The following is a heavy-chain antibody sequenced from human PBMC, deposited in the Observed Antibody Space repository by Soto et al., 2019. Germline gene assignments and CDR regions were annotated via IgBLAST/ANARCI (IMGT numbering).Heavy chain of an antibody. J-gene: IGHJ4*02. CDR3: VKDYYYDSSGWVD. V-gene: IGHV3-30*18. CDR2: ISNDGSNK. D-gene: IGHD3-22*01. Sequence: QVQLVETGGGVVQPGRSLRLSCAASGFTLSSYGMRWVRQAPGKGLEWVAVISNDGSNKYYADSVKGRFTISRDNSKNTLYLQMNSLRAEDTAMYYCVKDYYYDSSGWVDWGQGTLVTVSS. CDR1: GFTLSSYG.